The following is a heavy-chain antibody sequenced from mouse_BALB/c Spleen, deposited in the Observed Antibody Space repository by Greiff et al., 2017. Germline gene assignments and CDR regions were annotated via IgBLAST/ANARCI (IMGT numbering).Heavy chain of an antibody. CDR1: GFSLTSYG. CDR2: IWAGGST. Sequence: VQLKESGPGLVAPSQSMSITCTVSGFSLTSYGVHWVRQPPGKGLEWLGVIWAGGSTNYNSALMSRLSISKDNSKSQVFLKMNSLQTDDTAMYYCAREYGNYGRWYFDVWGAGTTVTVSS. D-gene: IGHD2-10*02. J-gene: IGHJ1*01. V-gene: IGHV2-9*02. CDR3: AREYGNYGRWYFDV.